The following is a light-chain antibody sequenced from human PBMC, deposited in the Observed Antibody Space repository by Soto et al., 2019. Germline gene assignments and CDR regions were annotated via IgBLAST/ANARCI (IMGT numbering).Light chain of an antibody. J-gene: IGLJ2*01. CDR3: AAWDDIVSGLV. CDR2: RAD. Sequence: QSVLTQPASASGTPGQTVTISCSERSSNIGSNYVYWYQQLPGTAPRLLMYRADQRPSGVPDRFSGSKSGTSASLAISGLRSEDEADYYCAAWDDIVSGLVFGGGTKLTVL. V-gene: IGLV1-47*01. CDR1: SSNIGSNY.